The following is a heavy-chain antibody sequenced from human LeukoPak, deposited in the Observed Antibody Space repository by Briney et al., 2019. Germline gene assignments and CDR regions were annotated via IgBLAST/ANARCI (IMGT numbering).Heavy chain of an antibody. CDR1: GFTFSSYE. Sequence: GGSLRLSCAASGFTFSSYEMNWVRQAPGEGLEWVSYISSSGSTIYYADSVKGRFTISRDNAKNSLYLQMNSLRAEDTAVYYCARVRYFDWLLLDCWGQGTLVTVSS. D-gene: IGHD3-9*01. V-gene: IGHV3-48*03. J-gene: IGHJ4*02. CDR3: ARVRYFDWLLLDC. CDR2: ISSSGSTI.